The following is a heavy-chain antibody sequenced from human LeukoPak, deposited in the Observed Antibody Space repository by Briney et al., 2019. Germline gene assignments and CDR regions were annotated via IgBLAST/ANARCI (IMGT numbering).Heavy chain of an antibody. J-gene: IGHJ1*01. Sequence: GGSLRLSCEGSGFTFSNYWMSWVRQAPGKGLEWVANIQQHGSETYYGDSVKGRFTISRDNARNSLYLQMNSLRAEDTAVYYCATYSSSNGREFQYWGQGTLVTVSS. V-gene: IGHV3-7*01. CDR3: ATYSSSNGREFQY. D-gene: IGHD2-2*01. CDR2: IQQHGSET. CDR1: GFTFSNYW.